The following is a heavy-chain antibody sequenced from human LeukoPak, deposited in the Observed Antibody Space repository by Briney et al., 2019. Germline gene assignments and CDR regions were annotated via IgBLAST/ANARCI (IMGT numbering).Heavy chain of an antibody. Sequence: GGSLRLSCAASGFTFSSYWMHWVRQAPGKGLVWVSRINTDASRTTYADSVKGRFSISRDNSKNTLHLQMSTLRAEDTALYYCVKDVGGSYAFDYWGQGILVTVAS. D-gene: IGHD1-26*01. CDR2: INTDASRT. CDR1: GFTFSSYW. J-gene: IGHJ4*02. V-gene: IGHV3-74*01. CDR3: VKDVGGSYAFDY.